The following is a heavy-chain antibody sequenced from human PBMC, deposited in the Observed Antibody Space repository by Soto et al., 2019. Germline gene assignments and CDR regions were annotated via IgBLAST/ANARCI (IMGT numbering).Heavy chain of an antibody. Sequence: ASVKVSCKASGYTFTSYGISWVRQAPGQGLEWMGWISAYNGNTNYAQKLQGRVTMTTDTSTSTTYMELRSLRSDDTAVYYYGRDRVSYDFWSGYYIDYYYYGMDVWGQGTTVTVSS. J-gene: IGHJ6*02. D-gene: IGHD3-3*01. V-gene: IGHV1-18*01. CDR3: GRDRVSYDFWSGYYIDYYYYGMDV. CDR2: ISAYNGNT. CDR1: GYTFTSYG.